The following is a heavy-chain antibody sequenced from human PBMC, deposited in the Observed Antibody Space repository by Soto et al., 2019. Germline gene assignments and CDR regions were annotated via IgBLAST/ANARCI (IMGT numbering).Heavy chain of an antibody. V-gene: IGHV3-23*01. CDR1: GFTFSSYA. CDR2: ISGSGGST. D-gene: IGHD3-3*01. CDR3: AKRRNYDFWSGYYDDAFDI. J-gene: IGHJ3*02. Sequence: EVQLLESGGGLVQPGGSLRLSCAASGFTFSSYAMSWVRQAPGKGLEWVSAISGSGGSTYYADSVKGRFTISRDNSKNTLYLQMNSLRAEDTAVYYCAKRRNYDFWSGYYDDAFDIWGQGTMVTVSS.